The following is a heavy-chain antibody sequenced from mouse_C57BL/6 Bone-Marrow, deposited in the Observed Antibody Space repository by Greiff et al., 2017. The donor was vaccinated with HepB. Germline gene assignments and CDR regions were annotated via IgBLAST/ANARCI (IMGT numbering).Heavy chain of an antibody. CDR2: IYPGSGST. J-gene: IGHJ3*01. Sequence: QVQLQQPGAELVKPGASVKMSCKASGYTFTSYWITWVKQRPGQGLEWIGDIYPGSGSTNYNEKFKSKATLTVDKSSSTAYMQLSSLTSEDSAVYYCAIWYSWFAYWGQGTLVTVSA. CDR1: GYTFTSYW. V-gene: IGHV1-55*01. CDR3: AIWYSWFAY. D-gene: IGHD2-1*01.